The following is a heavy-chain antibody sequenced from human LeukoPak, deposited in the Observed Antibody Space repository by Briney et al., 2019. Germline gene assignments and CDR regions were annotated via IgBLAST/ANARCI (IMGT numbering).Heavy chain of an antibody. CDR3: ARHIFPDGSPFDS. J-gene: IGHJ4*02. V-gene: IGHV4-59*08. CDR1: GDSITNNH. CDR2: ISYTGNT. Sequence: SETLSLTCTVSGDSITNNHWSWIRQPPGKGLEWLGHISYTGNTNYNPSLKSRLTISVDTSKNHFSLTLTSVTAADTALYYCARHIFPDGSPFDSWGQGSPVTVSS. D-gene: IGHD3-10*01.